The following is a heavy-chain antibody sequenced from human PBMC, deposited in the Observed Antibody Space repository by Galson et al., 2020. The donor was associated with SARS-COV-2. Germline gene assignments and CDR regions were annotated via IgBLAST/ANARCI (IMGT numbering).Heavy chain of an antibody. D-gene: IGHD1-20*01. CDR3: ARQYNALSGASDH. V-gene: IGHV2-70*11. Sequence: SGPTLVKPTQTLTLACTFSGFSLSTSGMCVNWIRQPPGKALEWLARIDWDDDKYYSTSLKTRVTISKDTSKNQVVLIMTNMDPMDTATYYCARQYNALSGASDHWGQGTLVTVSS. CDR1: GFSLSTSGMC. J-gene: IGHJ4*02. CDR2: IDWDDDK.